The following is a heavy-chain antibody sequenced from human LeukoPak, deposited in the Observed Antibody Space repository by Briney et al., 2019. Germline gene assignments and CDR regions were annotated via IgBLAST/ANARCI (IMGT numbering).Heavy chain of an antibody. CDR3: ARGSGIAVAGTLSFDY. V-gene: IGHV3-20*04. CDR2: INWNGGST. J-gene: IGHJ4*02. D-gene: IGHD6-19*01. CDR1: GFTFDDYG. Sequence: GGSLRLSCAASGFTFDDYGMSWVRRAPGKGLEWVSGINWNGGSTGYADSVKGGFTISRDNAKISLYLQMHSLRAEDTALYYCARGSGIAVAGTLSFDYWGQGTLVTVSS.